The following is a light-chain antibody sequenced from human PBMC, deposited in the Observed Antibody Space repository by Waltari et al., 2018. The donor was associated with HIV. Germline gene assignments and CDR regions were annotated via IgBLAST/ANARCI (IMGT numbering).Light chain of an antibody. Sequence: VMTPSPATLSVSPGGRATLSCRASQSVGSYLAWYQQKPGQAPRLLIYGASTRATGIPTRFSGSGSGTEFTLTISSLQSEDFAVYYCHQYNKWPRGTFGGGTKVEV. CDR3: HQYNKWPRGT. J-gene: IGKJ4*01. CDR2: GAS. V-gene: IGKV3-15*01. CDR1: QSVGSY.